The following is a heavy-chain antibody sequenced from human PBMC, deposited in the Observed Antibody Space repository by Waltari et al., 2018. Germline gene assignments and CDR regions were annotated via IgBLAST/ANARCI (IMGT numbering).Heavy chain of an antibody. CDR3: ARKVDSSGYYHDY. V-gene: IGHV3-21*01. Sequence: EVQLVESGGGLVKPGGSLRLSCAASGFTFSSYSMNWVRQAPGKGLEWVSSISSSSSYIYYADSLKGRFTISRDNAKNSLYLQMNSLRAEDTAVYYCARKVDSSGYYHDYWGQGTLVTVSS. J-gene: IGHJ4*02. CDR1: GFTFSSYS. D-gene: IGHD3-22*01. CDR2: ISSSSSYI.